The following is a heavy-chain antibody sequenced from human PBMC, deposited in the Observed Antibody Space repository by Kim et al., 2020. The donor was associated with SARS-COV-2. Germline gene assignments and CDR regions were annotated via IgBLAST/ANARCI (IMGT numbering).Heavy chain of an antibody. V-gene: IGHV3-74*01. CDR3: ARGFVRDGFDV. D-gene: IGHD3-10*01. J-gene: IGHJ6*02. CDR1: RFTFNTYW. CDR2: ISSDGSIT. Sequence: GGSLRLSCAVSRFTFNTYWINWVRHAPGKGLEWVSRISSDGSITNYADSVKGRFTMSRDNAGNTLYLQMNSLRAEDTAVYYCARGFVRDGFDVWGQGTRVTVSS.